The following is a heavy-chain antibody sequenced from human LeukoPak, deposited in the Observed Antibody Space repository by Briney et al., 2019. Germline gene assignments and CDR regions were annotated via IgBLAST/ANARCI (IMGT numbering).Heavy chain of an antibody. V-gene: IGHV3-48*02. CDR1: GFTFSSYS. CDR2: MSSSSSTI. CDR3: ARGPARKYYDSSGSSDY. D-gene: IGHD3-22*01. J-gene: IGHJ4*02. Sequence: PGGSLRLSCAASGFTFSSYSMNLVRQAAGKGLEWVSYMSSSSSTIYYADSVKGRFTISRDNAKNSLYLQMNSLRDEDTAVYYCARGPARKYYDSSGSSDYWGQGTLVTVSS.